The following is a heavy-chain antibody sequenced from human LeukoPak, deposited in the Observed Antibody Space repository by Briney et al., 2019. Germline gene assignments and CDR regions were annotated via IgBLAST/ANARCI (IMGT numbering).Heavy chain of an antibody. J-gene: IGHJ4*02. D-gene: IGHD2-2*02. Sequence: ASVKVSCKASGYTFTSYDINWVRQATGQGLEWMGWMNPNSGNTGYAQKFQGRDTMTRNTSISTAYMELSSLRSEDTAVYYCARDTGYCSSTSCYRDDYWGQGTLVTVSS. CDR1: GYTFTSYD. V-gene: IGHV1-8*01. CDR2: MNPNSGNT. CDR3: ARDTGYCSSTSCYRDDY.